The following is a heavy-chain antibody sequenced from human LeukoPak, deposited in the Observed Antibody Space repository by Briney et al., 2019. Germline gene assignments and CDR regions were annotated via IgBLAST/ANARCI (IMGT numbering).Heavy chain of an antibody. CDR3: ARVGLKYYFDY. CDR1: GGTFSSYA. J-gene: IGHJ4*02. Sequence: SVKVSCKASGGTFSSYAISWVRQAPGQGLEWMGGIIPIFGTANYAQKFQGRVTMTRDMSTSTVYMELSSLRSEDTAVYYCARVGLKYYFDYWGQGTLVTVSS. D-gene: IGHD3-16*01. V-gene: IGHV1-69*05. CDR2: IIPIFGTA.